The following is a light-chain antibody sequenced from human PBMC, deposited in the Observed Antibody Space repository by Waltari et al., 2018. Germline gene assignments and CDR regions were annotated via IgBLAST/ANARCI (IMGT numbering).Light chain of an antibody. CDR1: SSDIGTYNF. J-gene: IGLJ2*01. CDR2: EVT. Sequence: QPALSQPASVSGSPGQSITISCSGTSSDIGTYNFVSWYQQHPGKAPKIVIYEVTERPSGVSKRFSGSKSGNTASLTISGLQAEDEADYYCCSYAGTNIPVLFGGGTRLNVL. CDR3: CSYAGTNIPVL. V-gene: IGLV2-23*02.